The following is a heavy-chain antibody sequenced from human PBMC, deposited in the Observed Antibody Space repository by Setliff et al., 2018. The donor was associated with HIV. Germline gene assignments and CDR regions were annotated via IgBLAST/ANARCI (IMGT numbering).Heavy chain of an antibody. CDR1: GGSIISSSYY. V-gene: IGHV4-39*01. CDR3: VRQGLTMNRGVPAPILSSFDS. CDR2: MYYRGTT. D-gene: IGHD3-10*01. J-gene: IGHJ4*02. Sequence: PSETLSLTCTVSGGSIISSSYYWGWIRQPPGKGLEWIGTMYYRGTTYNNPSLKSRVTFSADTSKNQFSLNLNSVTATDPAVHYCVRQGLTMNRGVPAPILSSFDSWGQGILVTVSS.